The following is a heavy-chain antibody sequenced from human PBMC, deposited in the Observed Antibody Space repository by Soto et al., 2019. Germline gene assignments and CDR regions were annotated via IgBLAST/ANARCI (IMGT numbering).Heavy chain of an antibody. CDR2: IFPADSDT. V-gene: IGHV5-51*01. CDR1: GYSFSSSW. CDR3: ARVRAPRGYSGYDPYYYGMDV. Sequence: GESLKISCKGSGYSFSSSWIGWVRQMPGKGLEWMGIIFPADSDTRYSPSFQGQVTISADKSTNTAYLQWNSLKASDTAMYYCARVRAPRGYSGYDPYYYGMDVWGQGTTVTVSS. J-gene: IGHJ6*02. D-gene: IGHD5-12*01.